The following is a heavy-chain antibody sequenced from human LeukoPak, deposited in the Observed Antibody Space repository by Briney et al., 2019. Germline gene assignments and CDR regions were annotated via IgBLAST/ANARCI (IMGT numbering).Heavy chain of an antibody. D-gene: IGHD5-12*01. CDR1: GFTFSTYW. Sequence: PGGSLRLSCAASGFTFSTYWMSWVRQAPGQGLEWVANIKEDGSEKYYVDSVKGRFTISRDNAKNSLYLQMNSLRAEDTAAYYCARDRSGFYSVDHWGQGTLVIVSS. CDR2: IKEDGSEK. CDR3: ARDRSGFYSVDH. V-gene: IGHV3-7*01. J-gene: IGHJ4*02.